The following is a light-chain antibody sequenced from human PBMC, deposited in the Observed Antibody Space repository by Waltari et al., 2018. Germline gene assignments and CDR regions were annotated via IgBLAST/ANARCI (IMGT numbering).Light chain of an antibody. CDR2: GAP. J-gene: IGKJ5*01. CDR1: HSGSSN. Sequence: ELVMPQSPATLSVSPAETATLSCRASHSGSSNLAWYQQKPAQAPRLLTYGAPPRATGIPARFSGGGSATELTLTISSLQSEDFAVDYCRQYNNWPPSTFGQGTRLEIK. V-gene: IGKV3-15*01. CDR3: RQYNNWPPST.